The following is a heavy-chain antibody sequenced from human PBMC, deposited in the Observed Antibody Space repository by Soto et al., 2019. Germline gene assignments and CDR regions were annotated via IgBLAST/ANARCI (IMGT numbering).Heavy chain of an antibody. V-gene: IGHV3-11*06. CDR1: GVTVSDWY. CDR2: ISDTSVDT. CDR3: ATENWNDNPY. D-gene: IGHD1-1*01. Sequence: PWGSLGLSFAASGVTVSDWYRNGIRQAPGKGLEWVSYISDTSVDTNYADSVKGRFTISRDNAKNSRYLQMNTLRAEDTVCYCSATENWNDNPYCGQGTPVTVYS. J-gene: IGHJ4*02.